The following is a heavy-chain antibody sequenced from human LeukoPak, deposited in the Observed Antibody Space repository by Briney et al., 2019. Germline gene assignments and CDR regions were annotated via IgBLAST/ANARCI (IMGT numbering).Heavy chain of an antibody. J-gene: IGHJ3*02. D-gene: IGHD6-19*01. V-gene: IGHV5-51*01. Sequence: GESLKISXKGSGYSFTSYWIGWVRQMPGKGLEWMGIIYPGDSDTRYSPSFQGQVTISADKSISTAYLQWSSLKASDTAMYYCARQRVHSSGWYDAFDIWGQGTMVTVSS. CDR1: GYSFTSYW. CDR3: ARQRVHSSGWYDAFDI. CDR2: IYPGDSDT.